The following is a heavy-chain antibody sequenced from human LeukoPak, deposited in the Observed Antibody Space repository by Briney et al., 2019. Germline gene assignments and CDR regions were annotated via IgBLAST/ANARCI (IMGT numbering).Heavy chain of an antibody. Sequence: KPSETLSLTCAVYGGSFSGYYWSWIRQPPGKGLEWIGEINHSGSTNYNPPLKSRVTISVDTSKNQFSLRLSSVTAADTAVYYCASAHGSTSESPFDYWGQGTLVTVSS. CDR2: INHSGST. D-gene: IGHD2-2*01. V-gene: IGHV4-34*01. CDR3: ASAHGSTSESPFDY. CDR1: GGSFSGYY. J-gene: IGHJ4*02.